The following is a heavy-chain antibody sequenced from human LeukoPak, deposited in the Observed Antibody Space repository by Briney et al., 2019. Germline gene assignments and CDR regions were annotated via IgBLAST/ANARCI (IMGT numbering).Heavy chain of an antibody. J-gene: IGHJ5*02. Sequence: ASVKVSCKASGYTFTSYDINWVRQATGQGLEWMGWMNPNSGNTGYAQKFQGRVTMTRNTSISTAYMELSSLRSEDTAVYYCARGRAYCGGDCSSNWFDPWGQGTLVTVSS. CDR3: ARGRAYCGGDCSSNWFDP. V-gene: IGHV1-8*01. CDR2: MNPNSGNT. D-gene: IGHD2-21*02. CDR1: GYTFTSYD.